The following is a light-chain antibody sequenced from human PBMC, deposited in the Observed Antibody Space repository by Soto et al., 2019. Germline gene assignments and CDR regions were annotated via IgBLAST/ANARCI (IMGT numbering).Light chain of an antibody. CDR3: QQSYSTPIT. J-gene: IGKJ5*01. CDR1: QSISEY. V-gene: IGKV1-39*01. CDR2: AAS. Sequence: DIQMTQSPSSLSASVGDRVAITGRASQSISEYLNWYQQKPGKAPKVMSYAASNLQSGVPSRFSGSGSGTDFTLTISSLQPEDFATYYCQQSYSTPITFGQGTRLEIK.